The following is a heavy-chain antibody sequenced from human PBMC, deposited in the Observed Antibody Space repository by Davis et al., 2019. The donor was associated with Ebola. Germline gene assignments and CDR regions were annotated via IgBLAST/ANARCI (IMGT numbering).Heavy chain of an antibody. D-gene: IGHD4-23*01. CDR3: ARGPTVITRGADFDF. J-gene: IGHJ4*01. CDR2: INHSGST. CDR1: GASFSGYH. Sequence: SETLSLTCAFYGASFSGYHWTWIRQPPGKGLEWIGKINHSGSTTYNPSLKSRVTISVDTSKNQFSLKLSSVTAADTAVYFCARGPTVITRGADFDFWGHGTLVTVSS. V-gene: IGHV4-34*01.